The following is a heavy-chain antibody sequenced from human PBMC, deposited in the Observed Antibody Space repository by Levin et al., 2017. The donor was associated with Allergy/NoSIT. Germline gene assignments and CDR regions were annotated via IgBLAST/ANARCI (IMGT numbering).Heavy chain of an antibody. CDR1: GGSFSGYY. V-gene: IGHV4-34*01. Sequence: SETLSLTCAVYGGSFSGYYWSWIRQPPGKGLEWIGEINHSGSTNYNPSLKSRVTISVDTSKNQFSLKLSSVTAADTAVYYCARDTGYSSSWFFDYWGQEPRVTV. D-gene: IGHD6-13*01. CDR2: INHSGST. CDR3: ARDTGYSSSWFFDY. J-gene: IGHJ4*02.